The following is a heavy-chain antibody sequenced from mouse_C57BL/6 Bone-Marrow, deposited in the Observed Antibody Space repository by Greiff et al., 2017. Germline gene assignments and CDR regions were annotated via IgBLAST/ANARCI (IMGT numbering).Heavy chain of an antibody. Sequence: QVQLQQSGAELVRPGASVKLSCKASGYTFTDYYIHWVKQRPGQGLEWIGRIYPGNGDTYYNEKFKGKATLTAETSSSTAYLQLSSLTSEYSAVYFCARWYYCDVWGPGTTLTVSS. CDR3: ARWYYCDV. CDR2: IYPGNGDT. CDR1: GYTFTDYY. V-gene: IGHV1-76*01. J-gene: IGHJ2*01.